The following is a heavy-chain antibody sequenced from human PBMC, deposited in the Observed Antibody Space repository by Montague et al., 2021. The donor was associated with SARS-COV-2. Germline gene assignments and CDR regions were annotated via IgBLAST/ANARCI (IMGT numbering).Heavy chain of an antibody. D-gene: IGHD5-18*01. CDR2: ISYDGSNK. V-gene: IGHV3-30*03. J-gene: IGHJ4*02. CDR3: ARDLAGGYSYYFDY. Sequence: SLRLSCAASGFTFSSYWMSWVRQAPGKGLEWVAVISYDGSNKYYVDSVKGRFTISRDNSKNTLYLQMNSLRAEDTAVYYCARDLAGGYSYYFDYWGQGTLVTVSS. CDR1: GFTFSSYW.